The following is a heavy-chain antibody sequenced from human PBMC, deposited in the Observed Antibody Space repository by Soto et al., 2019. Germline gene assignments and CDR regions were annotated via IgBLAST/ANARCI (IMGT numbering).Heavy chain of an antibody. CDR3: ANLLSSPLAAAYGMDV. D-gene: IGHD6-13*01. CDR2: IIPIFGTA. CDR1: GGTFSSYA. V-gene: IGHV1-69*01. J-gene: IGHJ6*02. Sequence: QVQLVQSGAEVKKPGSSVKVSCKASGGTFSSYAISWVRQAPGQGLEWMGGIIPIFGTANYAQKFQGRVTITADESTSTAYMELSRLRSEDTAVYYCANLLSSPLAAAYGMDVWGQGTTVTVSS.